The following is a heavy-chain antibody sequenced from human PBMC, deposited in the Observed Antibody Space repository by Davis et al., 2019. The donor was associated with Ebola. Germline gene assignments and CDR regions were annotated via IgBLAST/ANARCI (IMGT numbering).Heavy chain of an antibody. D-gene: IGHD3-10*01. CDR1: GFTFTTYW. Sequence: HTGGSLRLSCAASGFTFTTYWMHWVRQAPGKGLVWASRINSVGSSISYADSVKGRFTISRDNSKKILYLQMNSLKAEDTAVYYCARDAGRPSYMDVWGKGTTVTVSS. J-gene: IGHJ6*03. V-gene: IGHV3-74*01. CDR3: ARDAGRPSYMDV. CDR2: INSVGSSI.